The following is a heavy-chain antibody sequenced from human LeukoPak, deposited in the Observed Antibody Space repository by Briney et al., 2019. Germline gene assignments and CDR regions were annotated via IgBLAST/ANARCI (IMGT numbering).Heavy chain of an antibody. V-gene: IGHV3-7*01. Sequence: GGSLRLSCAASGFNFSTYWMTWVRQVPGKGLEWVANIKEDGSEIYYVDAVKGRFTISRDNAKNSLYLQMNSLRAEDTAVYYCARSVVAATETFDYWGQGTLVTVSS. CDR2: IKEDGSEI. J-gene: IGHJ4*02. D-gene: IGHD2-15*01. CDR3: ARSVVAATETFDY. CDR1: GFNFSTYW.